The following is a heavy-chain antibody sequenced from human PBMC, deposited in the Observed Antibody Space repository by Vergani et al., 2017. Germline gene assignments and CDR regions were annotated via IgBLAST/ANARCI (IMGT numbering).Heavy chain of an antibody. CDR2: ISYSGST. CDR1: GGSISSYY. CDR3: ASLPYCSSTSCLDY. Sequence: QVQLQESGPGLVKPSETLSLTCTVSGGSISSYYWSWIRQPPGKGLEWIGYISYSGSTNYNPSLKSRVTISVDTSKNQFSLKLSSVTAADTAVYYCASLPYCSSTSCLDYWGQGTLVTVSS. J-gene: IGHJ4*02. V-gene: IGHV4-59*08. D-gene: IGHD2-2*01.